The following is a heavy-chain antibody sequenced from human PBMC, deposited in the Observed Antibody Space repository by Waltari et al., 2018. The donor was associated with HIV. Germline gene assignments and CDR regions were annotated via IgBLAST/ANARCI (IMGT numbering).Heavy chain of an antibody. CDR2: IYYSGST. CDR1: GGSISSYY. Sequence: QVQLQESGPGLVKPSETLSLTCSVSGGSISSYYWSWIRQPPGKGLEWIGYIYYSGSTNYNPSLTSRVTISVDTSKNQFSLKLSSVTAADTAVYYCARANYDSSGYYYLNYFDYWGQGTLVTVSS. CDR3: ARANYDSSGYYYLNYFDY. J-gene: IGHJ4*02. D-gene: IGHD3-22*01. V-gene: IGHV4-59*01.